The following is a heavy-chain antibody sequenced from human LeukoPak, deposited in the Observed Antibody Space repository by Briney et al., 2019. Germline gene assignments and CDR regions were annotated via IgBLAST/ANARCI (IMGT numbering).Heavy chain of an antibody. D-gene: IGHD6-19*01. CDR1: GFTFSSDV. V-gene: IGHV3-30*04. CDR2: ISYDGSNK. Sequence: GRSLRLSCAASGFTFSSDVMHWVRQAPGKGLEWVAVISYDGSNKYYADSVKGRFTISRDNSKNTLYLQMNSLRAEDTAVYYCARDVTDSSGWTLSYYYGMDVWGQGTTVTVSS. J-gene: IGHJ6*02. CDR3: ARDVTDSSGWTLSYYYGMDV.